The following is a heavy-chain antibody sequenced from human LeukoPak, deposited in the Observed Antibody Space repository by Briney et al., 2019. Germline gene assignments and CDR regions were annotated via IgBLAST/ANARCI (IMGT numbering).Heavy chain of an antibody. D-gene: IGHD6-13*01. V-gene: IGHV1-2*02. Sequence: ASVKVSCKASGYTFTGYYMHWVRQAPGQGLEWMGWINPNSGGTNYAQKFQGRVTMTRDTSISTAYMELSRLRPDDTAVYYCARVQSGAIAAAGTLDYWGQGTLVTVSS. CDR1: GYTFTGYY. CDR2: INPNSGGT. CDR3: ARVQSGAIAAAGTLDY. J-gene: IGHJ4*02.